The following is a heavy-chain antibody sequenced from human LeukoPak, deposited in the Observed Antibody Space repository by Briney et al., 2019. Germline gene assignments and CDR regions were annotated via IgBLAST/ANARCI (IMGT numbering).Heavy chain of an antibody. CDR2: ISWDGGST. Sequence: GGSLRLSCAASGFTFDDYAMHWVRQAPGKGLEWVSLISWDGGSTYYADSVKGRFTISRDNSKNSLYLQMNSLRAEDTALYYCAKAPCSSTSCRLLDYWGQGTLATVSS. CDR1: GFTFDDYA. CDR3: AKAPCSSTSCRLLDY. J-gene: IGHJ4*02. D-gene: IGHD2-2*01. V-gene: IGHV3-43D*04.